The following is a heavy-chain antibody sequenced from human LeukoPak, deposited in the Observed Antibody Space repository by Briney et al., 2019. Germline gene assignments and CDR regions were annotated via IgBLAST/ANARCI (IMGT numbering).Heavy chain of an antibody. CDR3: ARDRDSSGSIRRGFDY. CDR1: GGLISSYY. V-gene: IGHV4-59*01. CDR2: IYYSGRT. D-gene: IGHD3-22*01. J-gene: IGHJ4*02. Sequence: PWETLSLACTVSGGLISSYYWSSIRQPPGEGLEWLGYIYYSGRTNYNPPLKSQVPISVATSKNQFSLKLSSVTAADTAVYYCARDRDSSGSIRRGFDYWGQGTLVTVSS.